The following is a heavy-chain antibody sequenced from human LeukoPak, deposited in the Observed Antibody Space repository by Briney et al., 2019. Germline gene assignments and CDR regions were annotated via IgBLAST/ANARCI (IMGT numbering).Heavy chain of an antibody. Sequence: GGSLRLSCTASGFTLSSYEMSWIRQAPGKGLEWVSSIDYSGGSTYYADSVKGRFTISRDNAKNSLYLQMNSLRAEDTAVYYCARVGLGIAAAGFLFYFDYWGQGTLVTVSS. CDR2: IDYSGGST. J-gene: IGHJ4*02. D-gene: IGHD6-13*01. CDR3: ARVGLGIAAAGFLFYFDY. CDR1: GFTLSSYE. V-gene: IGHV3-48*03.